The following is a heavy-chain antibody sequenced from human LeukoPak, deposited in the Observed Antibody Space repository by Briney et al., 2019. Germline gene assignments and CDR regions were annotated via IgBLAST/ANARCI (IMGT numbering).Heavy chain of an antibody. D-gene: IGHD3-3*01. Sequence: GGSLRLSCAAPGFTFSSYWMSWVRQAPGKGLEWVANIKQDGSEKYYVDSVKGRFTISRDNAKNSLYLQMNSLRAEDTAVYYCASGYYDFWSGYSHSYYFDYWGQGTLVTVSS. CDR3: ASGYYDFWSGYSHSYYFDY. CDR2: IKQDGSEK. CDR1: GFTFSSYW. J-gene: IGHJ4*02. V-gene: IGHV3-7*01.